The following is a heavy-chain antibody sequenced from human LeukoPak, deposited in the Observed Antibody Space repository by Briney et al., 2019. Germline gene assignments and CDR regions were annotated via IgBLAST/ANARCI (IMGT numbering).Heavy chain of an antibody. CDR1: GFTFSSYE. Sequence: GGPLRLSCAASGFTFSSYEMNWVRQAPGKGLEWVSYISSSGSTIYYADSVKGRFTISRDNSKNTLYLQMNSLRAEDTAVYYCAKDRIAAAGTDQMVDYWGQGTLVTVSS. D-gene: IGHD6-13*01. V-gene: IGHV3-48*03. CDR3: AKDRIAAAGTDQMVDY. J-gene: IGHJ4*02. CDR2: ISSSGSTI.